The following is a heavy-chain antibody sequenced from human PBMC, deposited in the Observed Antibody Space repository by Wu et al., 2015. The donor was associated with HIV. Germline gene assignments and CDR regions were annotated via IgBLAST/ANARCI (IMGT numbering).Heavy chain of an antibody. CDR3: AREIWSAYYSLAY. CDR1: LHFTRYD. D-gene: IGHD3-3*01. V-gene: IGHV1-18*01. J-gene: IGHJ4*02. Sequence: QVHLVQSGAEVKKPGLSESLLQGFWLHFTRYDINWVRQAPGQGLEWMGYITTYNGNTNYAQKFQGRVTMTTDTSTSTAYMELRSLKSDDTAMYFCAREIWSAYYSLAYWGQGSLVTVSS. CDR2: ITTYNGNT.